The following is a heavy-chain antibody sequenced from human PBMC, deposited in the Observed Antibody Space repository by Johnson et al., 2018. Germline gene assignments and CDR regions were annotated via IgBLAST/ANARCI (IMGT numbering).Heavy chain of an antibody. J-gene: IGHJ3*02. D-gene: IGHD2-15*01. V-gene: IGHV3-30-3*01. CDR1: GFTFSSYA. Sequence: QVQLVQSGGGVVQPGRSLRLSCAASGFTFSSYAMHWVRQAPGKGLEWVAVISYDGSNKYYADSVKGRFTISRDNSKNTLYLQRNSLRAEDTAMYYCARDSCSGGSCYLRLAFDIWGQGTMVTVSS. CDR2: ISYDGSNK. CDR3: ARDSCSGGSCYLRLAFDI.